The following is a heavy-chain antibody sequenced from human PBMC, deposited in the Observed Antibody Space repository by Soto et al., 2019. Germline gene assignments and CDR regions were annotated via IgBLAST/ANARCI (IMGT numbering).Heavy chain of an antibody. CDR3: AALRDYYDSSGNGMDV. CDR1: GFTFTSSA. Sequence: SVKVSCKASGFTFTSSAVQWVRQARGQRLGWIGWIVVGSGNTNYAQKFQERVTITRDMSTSTAYMELSSLRSEDTAVYYCAALRDYYDSSGNGMDVWGQGTTVTVSS. V-gene: IGHV1-58*01. D-gene: IGHD3-22*01. CDR2: IVVGSGNT. J-gene: IGHJ6*02.